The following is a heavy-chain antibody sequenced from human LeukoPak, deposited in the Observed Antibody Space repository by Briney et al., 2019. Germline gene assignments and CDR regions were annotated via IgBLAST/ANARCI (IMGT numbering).Heavy chain of an antibody. Sequence: PGGSLRLSWAAAGFTFSSYAMSWVRQAPGKGLEWVSAISGSGGSTYYADSVKGRFTISRDNSKNTLYLQMNSLRAEDTAVYYCAKDFRDYYDSSGFDYWGQGTLVTVAS. V-gene: IGHV3-23*01. CDR3: AKDFRDYYDSSGFDY. D-gene: IGHD3-22*01. CDR1: GFTFSSYA. CDR2: ISGSGGST. J-gene: IGHJ4*02.